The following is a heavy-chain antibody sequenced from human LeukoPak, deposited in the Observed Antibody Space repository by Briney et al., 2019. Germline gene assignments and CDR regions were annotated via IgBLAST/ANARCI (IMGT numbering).Heavy chain of an antibody. CDR1: SGSINNYY. CDR3: ARLPRWGDYYFDY. V-gene: IGHV4-4*09. D-gene: IGHD4-23*01. Sequence: SETLSLTCTVSSGSINNYYWSWIRQPPGKGLEWIGYIYTSGSTNYNPSLKSRVTISVDTSKNQFSLKLSSVTAADTAVYYCARLPRWGDYYFDYWGQGILVTVPS. CDR2: IYTSGST. J-gene: IGHJ4*02.